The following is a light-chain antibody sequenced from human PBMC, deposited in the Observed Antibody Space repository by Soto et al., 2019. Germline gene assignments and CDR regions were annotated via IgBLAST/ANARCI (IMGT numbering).Light chain of an antibody. V-gene: IGKV3-11*01. CDR3: QQRSKSPLT. Sequence: EIVLTQSPATLSLSPGERATLSCRASQSVSSYLAWYQQKPGQAPSLLIYDASNRATGIPARFSGSGSGTEFTLTISSLEPEDFAVYYCQQRSKSPLTFGPGTKVDIK. CDR1: QSVSSY. J-gene: IGKJ3*01. CDR2: DAS.